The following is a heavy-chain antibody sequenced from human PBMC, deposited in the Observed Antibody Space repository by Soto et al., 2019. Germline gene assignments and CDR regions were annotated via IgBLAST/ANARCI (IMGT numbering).Heavy chain of an antibody. Sequence: SQTLSLTCAISGDSVSSNSAAWNWIRQSPSRGLEWLGRAYYRSQWYNDSAVSVKSRITVIPGTSKNQFSVQLNSVTPEDTAVYYCTKQKGDSRNYNGMDVWGQGTTVTVSS. V-gene: IGHV6-1*01. J-gene: IGHJ6*02. D-gene: IGHD1-7*01. CDR2: AYYRSQWYN. CDR1: GDSVSSNSAA. CDR3: TKQKGDSRNYNGMDV.